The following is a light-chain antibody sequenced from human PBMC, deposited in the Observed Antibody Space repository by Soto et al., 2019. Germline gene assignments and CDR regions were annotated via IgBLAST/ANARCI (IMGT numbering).Light chain of an antibody. V-gene: IGKV1-5*01. J-gene: IGKJ1*01. CDR2: DAS. CDR1: QSISTW. CDR3: QQYNSYPWT. Sequence: DIQMTQSPSTLSASVGDRVTITCRASQSISTWLAWYQQKPGKAPKLLIYDASSLESGVPSRFSGSGSGTEFTLTISSLQPDDLATYYCQQYNSYPWTFGQGTKVEI.